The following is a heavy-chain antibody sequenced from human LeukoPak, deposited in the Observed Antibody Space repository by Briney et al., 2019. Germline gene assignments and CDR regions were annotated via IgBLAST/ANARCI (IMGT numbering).Heavy chain of an antibody. J-gene: IGHJ4*02. D-gene: IGHD3-10*01. CDR2: IRYDGSNK. V-gene: IGHV3-30*02. CDR1: GFTFSSYG. Sequence: PGGSLRLSCAASGFTFSSYGMHWVRQAPGKGLGWVAFIRYDGSNKYYADSVKGRFTISRDNSKNTLYLQMNSLRAEDTAVYYCAKGLWFGELFPFDYWGQGTLVTVSS. CDR3: AKGLWFGELFPFDY.